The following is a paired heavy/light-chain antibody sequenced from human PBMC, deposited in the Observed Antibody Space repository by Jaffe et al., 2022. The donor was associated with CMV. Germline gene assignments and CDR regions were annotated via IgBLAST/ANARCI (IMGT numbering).Heavy chain of an antibody. Sequence: QVQLQESGPGLVKPSGTLSLTCAVSGGSISSSNWWSWVRQPPGKGLEWIGEIYHSGSTNYNPSLKSRVTISVDKSKNQFSLKLSSVTAADTAVYYCARRNLGYCSSTSCYQVRGWFDPWGQGTLVTVSS. CDR3: ARRNLGYCSSTSCYQVRGWFDP. D-gene: IGHD2-2*01. CDR1: GGSISSSNW. J-gene: IGHJ5*02. CDR2: IYHSGST. V-gene: IGHV4-4*02.
Light chain of an antibody. CDR3: MQGIHLPPT. J-gene: IGKJ2*01. CDR1: QSLLHSDGKTY. V-gene: IGKV2-29*02. Sequence: DIVMTQTPLSLSVTPGQPASISCKSSQSLLHSDGKTYLYWYLQKPGQSPQLLIYEVSSRFSGVPDRFSGSGSGTDFTLKISRVEAEDVGVYYCMQGIHLPPTFGQGTKLEIK. CDR2: EVS.